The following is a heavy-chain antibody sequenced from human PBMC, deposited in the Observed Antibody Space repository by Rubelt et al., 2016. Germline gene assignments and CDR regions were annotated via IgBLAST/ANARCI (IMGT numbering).Heavy chain of an antibody. CDR3: ARGRNDKAVAGTNGWYFDL. V-gene: IGHV3-64*01. Sequence: EVQLVESGGGLVQPGGSLRLSCAASGFTFSSYAMHWVRQAPGKGLEYVSAISSNGGSTYYANSVKGRFTISRDNSKNTLYLQMGSLGSEDMAVYYCARGRNDKAVAGTNGWYFDLWGRGTLVTVSS. CDR2: ISSNGGST. D-gene: IGHD6-19*01. CDR1: GFTFSSYA. J-gene: IGHJ2*01.